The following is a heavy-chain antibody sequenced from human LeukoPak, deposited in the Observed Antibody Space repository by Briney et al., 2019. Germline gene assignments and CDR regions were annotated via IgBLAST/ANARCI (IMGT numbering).Heavy chain of an antibody. CDR3: AKANAREFDY. Sequence: PGRSLRLSCAASGFTFSTYGMHWVRQAPGKGLEWVAVISNDGTYLHYADSMKGRFTISRDNSKNTLYVQMNSLRVEDTAVYYCAKANAREFDYWGQGTLVTVSS. J-gene: IGHJ4*02. D-gene: IGHD3-10*01. CDR2: ISNDGTYL. CDR1: GFTFSTYG. V-gene: IGHV3-30*18.